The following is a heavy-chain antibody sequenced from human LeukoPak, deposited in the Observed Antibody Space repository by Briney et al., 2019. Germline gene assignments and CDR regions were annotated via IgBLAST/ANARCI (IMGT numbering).Heavy chain of an antibody. CDR1: GGSISSSSYY. V-gene: IGHV4-39*01. CDR3: ARAPPYYYYYGMDV. Sequence: ETLSLTCTVSGGSISSSSYYWGWIRQPPGKGLEWIGSIYYSGSTYYNPSLKSRVTISVDTSKNQFSLKLSSVTAADTAVYYCARAPPYYYYYGMDVWGQGTTVTVSS. J-gene: IGHJ6*02. CDR2: IYYSGST.